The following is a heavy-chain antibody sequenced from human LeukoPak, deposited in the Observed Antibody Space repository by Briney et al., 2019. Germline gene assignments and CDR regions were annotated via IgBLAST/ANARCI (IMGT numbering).Heavy chain of an antibody. V-gene: IGHV4-34*01. D-gene: IGHD3-22*01. CDR2: INHSGST. CDR3: ARAPPVNYYDSSGYYYYYYYYMDV. CDR1: GGSFSGYY. J-gene: IGHJ6*03. Sequence: KPSETLSLTCAVYGGSFSGYYSSWIRQPPGKGLEWIGEINHSGSTNYNPSLKSRVTISVDTSKNQFSLKLSSVTAADTAVYYCARAPPVNYYDSSGYYYYYYYYMDVWGKGTTVTVSS.